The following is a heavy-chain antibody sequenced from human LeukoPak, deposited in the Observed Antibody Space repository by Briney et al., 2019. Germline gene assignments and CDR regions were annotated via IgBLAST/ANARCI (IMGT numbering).Heavy chain of an antibody. CDR2: IIPIFGTT. J-gene: IGHJ4*02. CDR3: ARGEVLRYFDWLLDY. Sequence: GASVKVSCKASGGTFSSFGISWVRQAPGQGLEWMGGIIPIFGTTNYAQKFQGRVTITADESTSTAYMELSSLRSEDTAVYYCARGEVLRYFDWLLDYWGQGTLVTVSS. CDR1: GGTFSSFG. V-gene: IGHV1-69*13. D-gene: IGHD3-9*01.